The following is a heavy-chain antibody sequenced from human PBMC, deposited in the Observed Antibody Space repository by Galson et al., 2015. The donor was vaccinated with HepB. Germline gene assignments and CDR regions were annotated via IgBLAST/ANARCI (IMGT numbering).Heavy chain of an antibody. CDR3: ARGGCSGGSCKNYYYYGMDV. CDR1: GSTFTGYY. D-gene: IGHD2-15*01. J-gene: IGHJ6*02. Sequence: SVKVSCKASGSTFTGYYMHWVRQAPGQGLEWMGWINPNSGGTNYAQKFQGWVTMTRDTSISTAYMELSRLRSDDTAVYYCARGGCSGGSCKNYYYYGMDVWGQGTTVTVSS. CDR2: INPNSGGT. V-gene: IGHV1-2*04.